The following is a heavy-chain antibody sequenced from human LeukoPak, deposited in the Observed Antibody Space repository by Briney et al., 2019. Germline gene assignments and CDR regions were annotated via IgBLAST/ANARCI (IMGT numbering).Heavy chain of an antibody. CDR3: ARVSGSYYYFDC. J-gene: IGHJ4*02. CDR1: GGSISSYY. V-gene: IGHV4-59*01. Sequence: SETLSLTCTVSGGSISSYYWSWIRQPPGKGLEWIGYIYYGGSTNYNPSLKSRVTISVDTSKNQFSLKLSSVTAADTAVYYCARVSGSYYYFDCWGQGTLVTVSS. CDR2: IYYGGST. D-gene: IGHD1-26*01.